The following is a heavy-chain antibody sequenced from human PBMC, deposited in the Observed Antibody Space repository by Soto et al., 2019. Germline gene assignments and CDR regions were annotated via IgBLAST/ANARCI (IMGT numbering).Heavy chain of an antibody. CDR2: INHSGST. Sequence: QVQLQQWGAGLLKPSETLSLTCAVYGGSFSGYYWSWIRQPPGKGLEWIGEINHSGSTNYNPSLKSRVTIAVDTSKNQFSLKLSSGTAADTAVYYCARGRNSSSSGGDYFDYWGQGTLVTVSS. J-gene: IGHJ4*02. D-gene: IGHD6-6*01. CDR1: GGSFSGYY. CDR3: ARGRNSSSSGGDYFDY. V-gene: IGHV4-34*01.